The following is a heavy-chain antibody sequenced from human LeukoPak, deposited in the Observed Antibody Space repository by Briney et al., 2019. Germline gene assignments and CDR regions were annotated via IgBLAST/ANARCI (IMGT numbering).Heavy chain of an antibody. Sequence: PGGSLRLSCAAPGFTVSSNYMSWVRQAPGKGLEWVSVIYGGGSTFYADSVKGRFTISRDNSKNTLYLQMNSLRAEDTAVYYCASRPTLGYCSGGSCSDGPDYWGQGTLVTVSS. CDR1: GFTVSSNY. J-gene: IGHJ4*02. V-gene: IGHV3-66*01. D-gene: IGHD2-15*01. CDR3: ASRPTLGYCSGGSCSDGPDY. CDR2: IYGGGST.